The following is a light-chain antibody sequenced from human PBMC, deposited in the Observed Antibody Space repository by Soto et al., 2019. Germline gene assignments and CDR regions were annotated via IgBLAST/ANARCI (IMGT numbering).Light chain of an antibody. V-gene: IGLV1-51*01. CDR2: DNN. CDR3: GTWDSSLSAYV. CDR1: SSNIGNNY. J-gene: IGLJ1*01. Sequence: QSALTQPPSVSAAPGQTVTISCSGSSSNIGNNYVSWYQQLPGTAPKLLIYDNNKRPSGIPDRFSGSKSGTSATLGITGLQTGDEADYYFGTWDSSLSAYVFGNGTKLTV.